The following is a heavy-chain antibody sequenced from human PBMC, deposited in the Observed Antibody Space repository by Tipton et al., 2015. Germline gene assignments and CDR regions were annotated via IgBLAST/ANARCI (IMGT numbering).Heavy chain of an antibody. CDR2: IKNDGSNK. J-gene: IGHJ3*02. Sequence: SLRLSCAASGFTFSTYWMSWVRQTPGKGLEWVGQIKNDGSNKYYLDSMEGRFTISRDNAKNSLFLQMNTLRAEDTAVYHCARDVNGGYFDIWGQGTTVTVSP. D-gene: IGHD5-18*01. CDR3: ARDVNGGYFDI. CDR1: GFTFSTYW. V-gene: IGHV3-7*01.